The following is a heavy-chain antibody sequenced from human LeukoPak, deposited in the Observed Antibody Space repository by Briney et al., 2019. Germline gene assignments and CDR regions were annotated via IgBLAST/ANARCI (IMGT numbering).Heavy chain of an antibody. CDR1: GGSISSGDYY. CDR3: ARDCYCSGGSCYSCAFDI. CDR2: IYYSGST. J-gene: IGHJ3*02. D-gene: IGHD2-15*01. Sequence: SQTLSLTCTVSGGSISSGDYYWSWIRQPPGKGLEWIGYIYYSGSTYYNPSLKSRVTISVDTSKNQFSLKLSSVTAADTAVYYCARDCYCSGGSCYSCAFDIRGQGTMVTVSS. V-gene: IGHV4-30-4*01.